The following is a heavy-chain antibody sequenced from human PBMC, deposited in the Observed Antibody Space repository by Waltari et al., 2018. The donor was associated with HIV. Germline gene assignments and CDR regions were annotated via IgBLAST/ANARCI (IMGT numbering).Heavy chain of an antibody. Sequence: QLQETGPGLVKPSETLALICDVSGYSISSGYYWGWIRQPPGKGLEWIGHFYHGGTTFYNPSLKSRVSIAVDTSKNQFSRSLTSVTAADAAVYYCASGLPYSSGGGGFDYWGRGNLVTVSS. J-gene: IGHJ4*02. CDR1: GYSISSGYY. CDR3: ASGLPYSSGGGGFDY. D-gene: IGHD6-19*01. V-gene: IGHV4-38-2*01. CDR2: FYHGGTT.